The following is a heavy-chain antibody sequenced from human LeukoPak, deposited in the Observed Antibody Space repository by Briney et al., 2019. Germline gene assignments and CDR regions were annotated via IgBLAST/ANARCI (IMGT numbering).Heavy chain of an antibody. V-gene: IGHV4-59*01. CDR3: ARAHVSGYSDY. D-gene: IGHD2-15*01. CDR2: IYYSGST. Sequence: SETLSLTCTVSGGSISSYYWSWIRQPPGKGLEWIGYIYYSGSTNYNPSLKSRVTISVDTSKNQFSLKLSSVTAADTAVYYCARAHVSGYSDYWGQGTPVTVSS. CDR1: GGSISSYY. J-gene: IGHJ4*02.